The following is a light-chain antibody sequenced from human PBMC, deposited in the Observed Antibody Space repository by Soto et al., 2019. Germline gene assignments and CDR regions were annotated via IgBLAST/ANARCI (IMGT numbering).Light chain of an antibody. CDR1: SRDVGSYSL. CDR3: CSYGGSFTLV. CDR2: GVT. Sequence: QSALTQTASVSGSPGQSITISCTGTSRDVGSYSLVSWYQQQPGKAPRLMIYGVTQRPSGVSNRFSGSKSGNTAYLTISGLQAEYEADYYCCSYGGSFTLVFGGGTKLTVL. J-gene: IGLJ3*02. V-gene: IGLV2-23*02.